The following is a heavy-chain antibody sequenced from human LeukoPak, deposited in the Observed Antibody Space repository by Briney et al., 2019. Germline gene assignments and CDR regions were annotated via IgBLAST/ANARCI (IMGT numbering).Heavy chain of an antibody. CDR2: ISGTGGST. CDR1: GFTFNSHA. D-gene: IGHD1-7*01. V-gene: IGHV3-23*01. J-gene: IGHJ4*02. Sequence: GGSLRLSCAASGFTFNSHAMSWVRQAPGKGLEWVSAISGTGGSTYYADSVKGRFTISRDNSKNTLYLQMNSLRAEETAVYYCARGKPNYELDYWGQGTLVTVSS. CDR3: ARGKPNYELDY.